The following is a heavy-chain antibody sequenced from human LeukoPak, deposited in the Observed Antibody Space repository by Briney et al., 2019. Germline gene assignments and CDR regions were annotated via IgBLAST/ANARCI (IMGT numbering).Heavy chain of an antibody. D-gene: IGHD2-2*01. CDR2: IIPIFGTA. Sequence: ASVKVSCKASGGTFSSYAISWVRQAPGQGLEWMGGIIPIFGTANYAQKFQGRVTITADESTSTAYMELSSLRSEDTAVYYCARSGDIVVVPAATNNWFDPWGQGTLVTVSS. V-gene: IGHV1-69*13. J-gene: IGHJ5*02. CDR1: GGTFSSYA. CDR3: ARSGDIVVVPAATNNWFDP.